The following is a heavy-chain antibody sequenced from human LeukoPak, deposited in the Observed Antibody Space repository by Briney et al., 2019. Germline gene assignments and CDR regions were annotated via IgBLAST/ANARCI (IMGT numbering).Heavy chain of an antibody. D-gene: IGHD3-3*01. Sequence: ASVKVSCKASGYTFTSYDINWVRQATGQGLEWMGWMNPNSGNTGYAQKFQGRVTMTRNTSLSTAYMELSSLRSEDTAVYYCARGPLTYYDFWSGYYKDNWFDPWGQGTLVTVSS. CDR2: MNPNSGNT. J-gene: IGHJ5*02. V-gene: IGHV1-8*01. CDR1: GYTFTSYD. CDR3: ARGPLTYYDFWSGYYKDNWFDP.